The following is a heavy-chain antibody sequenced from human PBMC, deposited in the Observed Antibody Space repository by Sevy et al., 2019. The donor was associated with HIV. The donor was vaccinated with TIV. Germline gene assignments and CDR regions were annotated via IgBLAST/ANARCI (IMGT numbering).Heavy chain of an antibody. CDR1: GLNFDDYG. Sequence: GGSLRLSCAASGLNFDDYGMSWVRQAPGKGLEWVSAINWNGVGTSYADSVKGRFTISRDNAKSSLYVQMNSLRAEDPALYYCARERCGGGDCYYFDYWGQGTLVTVSS. CDR3: ARERCGGGDCYYFDY. V-gene: IGHV3-20*04. CDR2: INWNGVGT. J-gene: IGHJ4*02. D-gene: IGHD2-21*02.